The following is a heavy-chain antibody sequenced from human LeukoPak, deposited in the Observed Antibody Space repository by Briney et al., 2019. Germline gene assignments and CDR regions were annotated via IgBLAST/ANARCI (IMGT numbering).Heavy chain of an antibody. J-gene: IGHJ4*02. Sequence: GGSLRLSCAASGFTFSGYSMNWVRQAPGKGLEWVSSISSSSSYIYYADSVKGRFTISRDNAKNSLYLQMNSLRAEDTAVYYCARARTDSSGYYPPIDWGQGTLVTVSS. CDR2: ISSSSSYI. CDR3: ARARTDSSGYYPPID. V-gene: IGHV3-21*01. CDR1: GFTFSGYS. D-gene: IGHD3-22*01.